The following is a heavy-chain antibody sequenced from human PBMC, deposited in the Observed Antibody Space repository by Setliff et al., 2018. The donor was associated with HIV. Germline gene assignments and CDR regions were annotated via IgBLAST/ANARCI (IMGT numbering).Heavy chain of an antibody. CDR1: GVSINRTDHY. Sequence: SETLSLTCSVSGVSINRTDHYWGWIRQSPGKRLEWIGSVSRSGSTYYNPSLKSRITISVDRSKNLFSLKLIPVTAADTAVYYCAGHFYYSGSGIWAGLDSWGQGTLVTVSS. V-gene: IGHV4-39*01. CDR2: VSRSGST. CDR3: AGHFYYSGSGIWAGLDS. J-gene: IGHJ4*02. D-gene: IGHD3-10*01.